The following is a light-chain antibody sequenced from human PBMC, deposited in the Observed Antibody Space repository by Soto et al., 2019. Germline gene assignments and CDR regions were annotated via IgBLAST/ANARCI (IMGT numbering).Light chain of an antibody. Sequence: DIRMTQSPSSVSASVGDRVIITCQANQDISTLLNWFQQKPGKAPKLLISDASILESGVPSRVSGSGSGTDFTFTITSLQPEDFATYYCPQYAHLPLPFGGGTKV. CDR3: PQYAHLPLP. J-gene: IGKJ4*01. CDR2: DAS. V-gene: IGKV1-33*01. CDR1: QDISTL.